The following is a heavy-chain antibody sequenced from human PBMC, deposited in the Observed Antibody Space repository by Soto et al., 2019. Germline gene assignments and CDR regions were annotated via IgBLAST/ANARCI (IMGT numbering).Heavy chain of an antibody. CDR3: ARTVCSSASCYGYYYYGLDV. J-gene: IGHJ6*02. V-gene: IGHV4-31*03. D-gene: IGHD2-2*01. CDR1: GDSIISTNNY. Sequence: SETLSLTCTVSGDSIISTNNYWSWILQHPGKGLEWIGYIYYSGSTYYNPSLKSRPAISVDTSKNQFSLKLSSVTAADTAVYYCARTVCSSASCYGYYYYGLDVWGQGTTVTVSS. CDR2: IYYSGST.